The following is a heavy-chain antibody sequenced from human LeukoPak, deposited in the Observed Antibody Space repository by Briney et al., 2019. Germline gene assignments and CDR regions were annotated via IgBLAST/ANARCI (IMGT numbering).Heavy chain of an antibody. Sequence: GGSLRLSCAASGFTFSSYGMNWIRQAPGKGLEWVSAISGSGDKIYSADSVKGRFTISRDNSKNTLFLHVNSLTDDDTAVYYCARGAKIGYLARPGFDYSGQGTLVTVSS. CDR2: ISGSGDKI. D-gene: IGHD5-12*01. CDR3: ARGAKIGYLARPGFDY. J-gene: IGHJ4*02. V-gene: IGHV3-23*01. CDR1: GFTFSSYG.